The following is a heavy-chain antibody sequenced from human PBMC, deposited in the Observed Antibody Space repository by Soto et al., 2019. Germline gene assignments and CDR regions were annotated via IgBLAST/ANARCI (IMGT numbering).Heavy chain of an antibody. J-gene: IGHJ4*02. Sequence: QVQLVESGGGVVQPGRSLRLSCAASGFTFSSYAMHWVRQAPGKGLEWVAVISYDGSNKYYADSVKGRFTISRDNSKNTLYLQMNSLRAEDTAVYYCVRVHSSGLFDYWGQGTLVTVSS. CDR1: GFTFSSYA. CDR3: VRVHSSGLFDY. D-gene: IGHD6-19*01. V-gene: IGHV3-30-3*01. CDR2: ISYDGSNK.